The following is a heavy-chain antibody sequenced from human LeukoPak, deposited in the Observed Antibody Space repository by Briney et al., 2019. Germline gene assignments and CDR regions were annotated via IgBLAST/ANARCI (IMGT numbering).Heavy chain of an antibody. CDR2: IYYSGST. J-gene: IGHJ4*02. D-gene: IGHD3-3*01. Sequence: SETLSLTCTVSGGSISSSSYYWGWIRQPPGKGLEWIGSIYYSGSTYYNPSVRSRVTIFVDTSKNQFSLKLSSVTAADTAVYYCAREGGFYRPLDYSGQGTLVTVSS. CDR3: AREGGFYRPLDY. CDR1: GGSISSSSYY. V-gene: IGHV4-39*02.